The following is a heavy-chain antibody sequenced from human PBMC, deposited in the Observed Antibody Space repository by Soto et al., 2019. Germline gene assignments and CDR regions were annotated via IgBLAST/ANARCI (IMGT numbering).Heavy chain of an antibody. CDR1: GGSMSSYY. J-gene: IGHJ4*02. D-gene: IGHD3-22*01. V-gene: IGHV4-59*01. CDR3: ARAGTYYDSSGFFVY. Sequence: SETLSLTCTVSGGSMSSYYWSWIRQPPGKGLEWIGYIYYSGSTNYNPSLKSRVTISVDTSKNRFSLNLSSVTAADTAEYYCARAGTYYDSSGFFVYWGQGSLVTVSS. CDR2: IYYSGST.